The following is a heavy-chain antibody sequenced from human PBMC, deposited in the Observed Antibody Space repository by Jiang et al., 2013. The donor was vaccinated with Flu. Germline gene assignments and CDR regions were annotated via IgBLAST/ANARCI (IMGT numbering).Heavy chain of an antibody. CDR3: ARDNSSSWTNWFDP. J-gene: IGHJ5*02. V-gene: IGHV4-59*01. Sequence: VSGGSISSYYWSWIRQPPGKGLEWIGYIYYSGSTNYNPSLKSRVTISVDTSKNQFSLKLSSVTAADTAVYYCARDNSSSWTNWFDPWGQGTLVTVSS. CDR1: GGSISSYY. D-gene: IGHD6-13*01. CDR2: IYYSGST.